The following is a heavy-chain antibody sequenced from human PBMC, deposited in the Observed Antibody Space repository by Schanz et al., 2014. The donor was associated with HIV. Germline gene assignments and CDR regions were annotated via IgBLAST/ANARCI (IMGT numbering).Heavy chain of an antibody. V-gene: IGHV3-7*01. CDR3: ASTVYPYTGSSDYYYGMDV. D-gene: IGHD6-6*01. CDR2: INQDASTI. J-gene: IGHJ6*02. Sequence: EVQLVETGGGLIQPGGSLRLSCAVSGFTISSNYMSWVRQAPGKGLEWVANINQDASTIRYVDSVKGRFTISRDNSKKALYLQMNSLRVEDTAVYYCASTVYPYTGSSDYYYGMDVWGQGTTVTVSS. CDR1: GFTISSNY.